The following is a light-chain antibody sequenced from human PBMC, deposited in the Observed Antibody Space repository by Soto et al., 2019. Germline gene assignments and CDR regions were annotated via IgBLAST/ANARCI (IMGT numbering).Light chain of an antibody. J-gene: IGKJ2*01. CDR3: QQYGSSPYT. CDR2: GAS. CDR1: QSVSSSY. V-gene: IGKV3-20*01. Sequence: EIVLTQSPGTLSLSPGERATLSCRASQSVSSSYLAWYQQKPGQGPRLLIYGASSRATGIPDRFSGSGSGTDFTLTISRLEPEDFAVYYCQQYGSSPYTFGQGTKVDIK.